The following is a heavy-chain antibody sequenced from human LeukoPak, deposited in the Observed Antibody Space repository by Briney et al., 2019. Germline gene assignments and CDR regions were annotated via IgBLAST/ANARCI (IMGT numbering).Heavy chain of an antibody. D-gene: IGHD2-2*01. CDR2: IIPIFGTA. CDR1: GGTFSSYA. CDR3: AGYQLLPTDYYYYYMDV. V-gene: IGHV1-69*13. J-gene: IGHJ6*03. Sequence: SVKVSCKASGGTFSSYAISWVRQAPGQGLEWMGGIIPIFGTANYAQKFQGRVTITADESTGTAYMELSSLRSEDTAVYYCAGYQLLPTDYYYYYMDVWGKGTTVTVSS.